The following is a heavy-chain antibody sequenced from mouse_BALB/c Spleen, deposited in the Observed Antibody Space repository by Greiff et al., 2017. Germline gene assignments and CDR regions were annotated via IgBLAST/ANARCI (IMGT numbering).Heavy chain of an antibody. J-gene: IGHJ4*01. CDR1: GFNIKDTY. Sequence: VQLQQSGAELVKPGASVKLSCTASGFNIKDTYMHWVKQRPEQGLEWIGRIDPANGNTKYDPKFQGKATITADTSSNTAYLQLSSLTSEDTAVYYCAREVIYYGNYGAMDYWGQGTSVTVSS. D-gene: IGHD2-1*01. CDR3: AREVIYYGNYGAMDY. V-gene: IGHV14-3*02. CDR2: IDPANGNT.